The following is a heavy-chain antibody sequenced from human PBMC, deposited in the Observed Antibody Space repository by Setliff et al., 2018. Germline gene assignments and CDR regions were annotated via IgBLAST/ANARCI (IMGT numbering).Heavy chain of an antibody. Sequence: GGSLRLSCAASGFHFSDHAMNWVRQAPGKGLEPVSVISYDGSRKYYADSVKGRFTISRDNPKNTLYLQMNSLRPEDTAVYYCARTCSGSGCYAGLESWGQGTPVTVSS. CDR1: GFHFSDHA. D-gene: IGHD2-15*01. CDR2: ISYDGSRK. V-gene: IGHV3-30*03. J-gene: IGHJ4*02. CDR3: ARTCSGSGCYAGLES.